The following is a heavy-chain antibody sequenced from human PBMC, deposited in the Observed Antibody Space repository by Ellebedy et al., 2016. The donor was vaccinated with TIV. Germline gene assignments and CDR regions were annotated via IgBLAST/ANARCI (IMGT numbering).Heavy chain of an antibody. D-gene: IGHD3-10*01. Sequence: SETLSLXCAVSGGSISSGGYSWSWIRQPPGKGLEWIGYIYHSGSTYYNPSLKSRVTISVDRSKNQFSLKLSSVTAADTAVYYCARAGEAEDAFDIWGQGTMVTVSS. CDR3: ARAGEAEDAFDI. CDR1: GGSISSGGYS. CDR2: IYHSGST. J-gene: IGHJ3*02. V-gene: IGHV4-30-2*01.